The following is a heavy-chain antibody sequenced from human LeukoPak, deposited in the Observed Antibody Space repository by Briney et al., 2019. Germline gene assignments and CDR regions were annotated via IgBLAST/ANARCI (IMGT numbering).Heavy chain of an antibody. V-gene: IGHV4-59*01. CDR1: GGSISSYY. Sequence: SETLSLTCTVSGGSISSYYWSWIRHPPGKGLEWIGYIYYSGSTNYNPSLKSRVTISVDTSKNQFSLKLSSVTAADTAVYYCARVPAIAVAGFDAFDIWGQGTMVTVSS. D-gene: IGHD6-19*01. CDR3: ARVPAIAVAGFDAFDI. J-gene: IGHJ3*02. CDR2: IYYSGST.